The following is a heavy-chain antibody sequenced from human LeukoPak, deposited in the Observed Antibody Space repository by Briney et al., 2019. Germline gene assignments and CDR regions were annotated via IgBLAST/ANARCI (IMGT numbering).Heavy chain of an antibody. CDR1: GGSINSNNYY. Sequence: SETLSLTCTVSGGSINSNNYYWGWIRQPPGKGLDWIGSIYSSGSAYYNPSLKSRVTISVDTSKNQFSLRLSSVTAADTAVYYCQSRYLEWLVEYWGQGTLVTVSS. D-gene: IGHD3-3*01. J-gene: IGHJ4*02. CDR3: QSRYLEWLVEY. V-gene: IGHV4-39*01. CDR2: IYSSGSA.